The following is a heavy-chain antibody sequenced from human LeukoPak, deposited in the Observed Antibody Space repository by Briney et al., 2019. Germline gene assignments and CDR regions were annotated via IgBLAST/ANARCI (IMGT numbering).Heavy chain of an antibody. J-gene: IGHJ6*03. D-gene: IGHD6-6*01. CDR1: GFTFSSYS. CDR3: ARAAPYYYYYMDV. V-gene: IGHV3-21*04. Sequence: GGSLRLSCAASGFTFSSYSMNWVRQAPGKGLEWVSSISSSSSYIYYADSVKGRFTISRDNAKNSLYLQMNSLRAEDTALYYCARAAPYYYYYMDVWGKGTTVTVSS. CDR2: ISSSSSYI.